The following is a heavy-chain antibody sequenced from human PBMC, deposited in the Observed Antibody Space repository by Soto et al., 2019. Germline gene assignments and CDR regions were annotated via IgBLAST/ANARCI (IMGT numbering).Heavy chain of an antibody. Sequence: GGSLRLSCAASGFTFSSYGMHWVRQAPGKGLEWVAVIWYDGSNKYYADSVKGRFTISRDNSKNTLYLQMNSLRAEDTAVYYCARDRSGGGYCTNGVCPHIDYWGQGTLVTVSS. CDR2: IWYDGSNK. V-gene: IGHV3-33*01. J-gene: IGHJ4*02. CDR3: ARDRSGGGYCTNGVCPHIDY. CDR1: GFTFSSYG. D-gene: IGHD2-8*01.